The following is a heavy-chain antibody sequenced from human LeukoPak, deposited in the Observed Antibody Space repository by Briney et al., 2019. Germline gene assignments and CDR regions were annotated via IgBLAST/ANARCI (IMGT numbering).Heavy chain of an antibody. Sequence: PSETLSLTCTVSGGSISSYYWSWIRQPPGKGLEWIGYIYYSGSTNYNPSLKSRVTISVDTSKNQFSLKLSSVTAADTAVYYCARDSNRDAFDIWGQGTVVTVSS. V-gene: IGHV4-59*01. J-gene: IGHJ3*02. CDR2: IYYSGST. CDR1: GGSISSYY. CDR3: ARDSNRDAFDI. D-gene: IGHD1-14*01.